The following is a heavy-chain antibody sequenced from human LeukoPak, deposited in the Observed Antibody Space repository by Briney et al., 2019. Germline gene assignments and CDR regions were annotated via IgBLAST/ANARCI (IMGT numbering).Heavy chain of an antibody. CDR3: ARGVAGTLPVVPAALFDY. Sequence: PSETLSLTCSVSGASVWSSDFYWGWIRQPSGKGLEWIGSIYYTGSTYYSPSLTSRVAISLDMSMNQFSLNLSSVTVADTAVFYCARGVAGTLPVVPAALFDYWGQGILVTVSP. CDR1: GASVWSSDFY. J-gene: IGHJ4*02. V-gene: IGHV4-39*07. D-gene: IGHD2-2*01. CDR2: IYYTGST.